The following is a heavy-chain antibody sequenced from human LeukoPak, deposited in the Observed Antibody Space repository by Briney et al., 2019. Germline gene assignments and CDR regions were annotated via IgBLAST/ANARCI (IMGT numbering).Heavy chain of an antibody. CDR2: IYHSGST. J-gene: IGHJ4*02. CDR1: GVPMRSIIW. D-gene: IGHD6-13*01. V-gene: IGHV4-4*02. CDR3: GRGLAAGTHSWFDY. Sequence: AETVPLMCSVWGVPMRSIIWLGRVRPPPGKGLEWVGEIYHSGSTNYNPSLKSRVTISVDKSKKQFSLQRSSVAAAATAVYYCGRGLAAGTHSWFDYWGRGTVVTVSS.